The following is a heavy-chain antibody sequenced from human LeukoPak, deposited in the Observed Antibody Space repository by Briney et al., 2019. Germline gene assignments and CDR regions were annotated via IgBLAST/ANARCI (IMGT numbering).Heavy chain of an antibody. CDR3: ASSGYAFDI. V-gene: IGHV4-30-2*01. Sequence: SQTLCLTCAVSGGSISSGGYSWSWIRQPPGKGLEWIGYIYHSGSTYYNPSLKSRVTISVDRSKNQFSLKLSSVTAADTAVYYCASSGYAFDIWGQGTMVTVSS. CDR2: IYHSGST. D-gene: IGHD3-22*01. J-gene: IGHJ3*02. CDR1: GGSISSGGYS.